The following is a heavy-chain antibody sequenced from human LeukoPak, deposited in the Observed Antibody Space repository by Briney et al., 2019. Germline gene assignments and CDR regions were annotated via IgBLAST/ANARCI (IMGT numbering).Heavy chain of an antibody. CDR2: ISPSGGST. CDR3: ARAKYYYDSSGSAFYYFDY. V-gene: IGHV1-46*01. D-gene: IGHD3-22*01. Sequence: ASVKVSCKAFGYTFTSNYMHWVRQAPGQGPEWMGVISPSGGSTTYAQKFQGRVTLTRDMPTSTAYMELSRLRSDDTAVYYCARAKYYYDSSGSAFYYFDYWGQGTLVTVSS. J-gene: IGHJ4*02. CDR1: GYTFTSNY.